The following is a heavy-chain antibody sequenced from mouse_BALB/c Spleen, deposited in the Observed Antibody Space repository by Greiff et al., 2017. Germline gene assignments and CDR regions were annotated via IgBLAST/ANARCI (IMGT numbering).Heavy chain of an antibody. J-gene: IGHJ4*01. CDR1: GFTFSSFG. D-gene: IGHD1-1*01. V-gene: IGHV5-17*02. CDR2: ISSGSSTI. Sequence: EVHLVESGGGLVQPGGSRKLSCAASGFTFSSFGMHWVRQAPEKGLEWVAYISSGSSTIYYADTVKGRFTISRDNPKNTLFLQMTSLRSEDTAMYYCARYQVVADAMDYWGQGTSVTVSS. CDR3: ARYQVVADAMDY.